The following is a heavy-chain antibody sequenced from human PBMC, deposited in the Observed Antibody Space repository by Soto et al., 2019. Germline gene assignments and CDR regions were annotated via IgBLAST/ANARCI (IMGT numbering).Heavy chain of an antibody. D-gene: IGHD4-4*01. Sequence: QVQLVQSGADVKKPGSSVRGSCKASGGPFNSYTISGVRQAPGQGIEWRGGIIPMSGTANYAKTFQGRLKITADESTNTAYMELTSLRSEDTAVYYCAIGTTVVAFYYSYAMYVLGQGTTVTGSS. J-gene: IGHJ6*02. CDR2: IIPMSGTA. CDR1: GGPFNSYT. V-gene: IGHV1-69*01. CDR3: AIGTTVVAFYYSYAMYV.